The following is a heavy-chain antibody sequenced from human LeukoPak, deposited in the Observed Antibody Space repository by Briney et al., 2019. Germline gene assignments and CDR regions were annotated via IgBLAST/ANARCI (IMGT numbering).Heavy chain of an antibody. CDR2: ITTTFYT. CDR3: ARVDPDYYDSSGYYYYYYGMDV. J-gene: IGHJ6*02. V-gene: IGHV3-21*01. D-gene: IGHD3-22*01. CDR1: GFTFSSYS. Sequence: GGSLRLSCAASGFTFSSYSLNWVRQVPGKGLEWVSSITTTFYTYYTDSVKGRFTISRDNAKNSLYLQMISLRAEDTAVYYCARVDPDYYDSSGYYYYYYGMDVWGQGTTVTVSS.